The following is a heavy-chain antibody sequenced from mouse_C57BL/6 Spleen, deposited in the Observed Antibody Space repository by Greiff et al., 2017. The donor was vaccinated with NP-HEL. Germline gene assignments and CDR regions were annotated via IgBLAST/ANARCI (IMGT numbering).Heavy chain of an antibody. CDR3: ARETTVVARRFDY. CDR2: IYPGSGST. D-gene: IGHD1-1*01. CDR1: GYTFTSYW. Sequence: VQLQQPGAELVKPGASVKMSCKASGYTFTSYWITWVKQRPGQGLEWIGDIYPGSGSTNYNEKFKSKATLTVDTSSSTAYMQLSSLTSEDSAVYYCARETTVVARRFDYWGQGTTLTVSS. J-gene: IGHJ2*01. V-gene: IGHV1-55*01.